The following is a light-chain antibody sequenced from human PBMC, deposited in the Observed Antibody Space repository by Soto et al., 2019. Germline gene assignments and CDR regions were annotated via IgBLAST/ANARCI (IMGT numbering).Light chain of an antibody. Sequence: DIQMTQSPSTLSASVGERVTITCRASESIINCLAWYQQKPGKAPQLIISAASSLQSGVPSSFSGSASGTEFTLTSSSLQPDDVATYYCQQCHRYLTFGQGTKVDI. CDR3: QQCHRYLT. V-gene: IGKV1-5*01. CDR2: AAS. CDR1: ESIINC. J-gene: IGKJ1*01.